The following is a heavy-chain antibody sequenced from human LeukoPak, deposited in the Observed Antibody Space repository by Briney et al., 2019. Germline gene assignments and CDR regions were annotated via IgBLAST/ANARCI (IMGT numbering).Heavy chain of an antibody. J-gene: IGHJ4*02. Sequence: PSETLSLTCTVSGGSISSSSYYWGWSRQPPGKGLEWNGRIYYSGSTYYNPSLKSRVTISVDTPKNQFSLKLSSVTAADTAMYYCARLLYCSSTSYLYYFDYWGQGTLVTVSS. D-gene: IGHD2-2*01. CDR3: ARLLYCSSTSYLYYFDY. CDR2: IYYSGST. CDR1: GGSISSSSYY. V-gene: IGHV4-39*01.